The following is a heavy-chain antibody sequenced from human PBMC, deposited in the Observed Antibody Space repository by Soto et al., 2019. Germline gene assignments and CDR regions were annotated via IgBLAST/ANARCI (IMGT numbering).Heavy chain of an antibody. CDR1: GVSISSGNW. CDR2: IFHDGTA. CDR3: ARLVYDARLNYMYFDF. J-gene: IGHJ4*02. V-gene: IGHV4-4*02. Sequence: SETLSLTCAVSGVSISSGNWWTWVRQTPQRGLEYIGEIFHDGTANYYPSFERRVAISVDTSKNQFSLKLTSVTAEDTAIYFCARLVYDARLNYMYFDFWGQGALVTVSS. D-gene: IGHD2-8*01.